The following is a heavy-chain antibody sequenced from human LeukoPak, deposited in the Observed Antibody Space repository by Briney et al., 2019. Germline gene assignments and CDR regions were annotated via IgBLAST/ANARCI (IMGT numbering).Heavy chain of an antibody. CDR1: GYTFTSYD. Sequence: ASVKVPCKASGYTFTSYDINWVRQATGQGLEWMGWMNPNSGNTGYAQKFQGRVTMTRNTSISTAYMELSSLRSEDTAVYYCARGTYSSGWYSTKSYYFDYWGQGTLVTVSS. CDR2: MNPNSGNT. V-gene: IGHV1-8*01. J-gene: IGHJ4*02. D-gene: IGHD6-19*01. CDR3: ARGTYSSGWYSTKSYYFDY.